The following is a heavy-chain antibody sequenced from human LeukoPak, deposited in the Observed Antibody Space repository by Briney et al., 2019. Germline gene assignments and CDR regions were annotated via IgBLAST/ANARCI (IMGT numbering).Heavy chain of an antibody. D-gene: IGHD1-26*01. CDR3: ARLVGTTAAVYFNTYFDY. Sequence: PSETLSLTCTVSGGSIGSKSYYWGWIRQPPGKGLEWIGNVDYSGTTTYNPSLKSRVTISEDTSKNQFSLELRSVTAADTAVFYCARLVGTTAAVYFNTYFDYWGQGALITVSS. J-gene: IGHJ4*02. CDR1: GGSIGSKSYY. V-gene: IGHV4-39*01. CDR2: VDYSGTT.